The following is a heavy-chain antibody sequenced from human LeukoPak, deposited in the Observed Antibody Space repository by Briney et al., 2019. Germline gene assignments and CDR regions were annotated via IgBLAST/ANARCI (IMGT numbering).Heavy chain of an antibody. CDR1: GYTFTSYY. CDR3: ARTARLRYYDSSGYFPYYFDY. Sequence: ASVKVSCKASGYTFTSYYMHWARQAPGQGLEWMGIINPSGGSTSYAQKFQGRVTMTRDTSTSTVYMELSSLRSEDTAVYYCARTARLRYYDSSGYFPYYFDYWGQGTLVTVSS. V-gene: IGHV1-46*01. J-gene: IGHJ4*02. CDR2: INPSGGST. D-gene: IGHD3-22*01.